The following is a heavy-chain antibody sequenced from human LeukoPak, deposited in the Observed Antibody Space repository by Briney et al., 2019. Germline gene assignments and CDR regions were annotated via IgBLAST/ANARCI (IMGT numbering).Heavy chain of an antibody. CDR1: GFTVSSNY. Sequence: GGSLRLSCAASGFTVSSNYMSWVRQAPGKGLEWVSSISSTSEYIFQKDSLKGRFTISRDNAKNSVFLQMNSLRVEDTAVYYCAGSRGKRIPMFRVFDNWGQGTLVTVSS. D-gene: IGHD3-10*01. CDR3: AGSRGKRIPMFRVFDN. J-gene: IGHJ4*02. CDR2: ISSTSEYI. V-gene: IGHV3-21*01.